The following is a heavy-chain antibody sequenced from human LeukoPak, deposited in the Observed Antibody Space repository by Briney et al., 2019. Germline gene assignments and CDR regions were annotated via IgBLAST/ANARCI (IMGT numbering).Heavy chain of an antibody. Sequence: SQTLSLTCAVSGGSISSGGYSWSWIRQPPGKGLEWIGYIYHSGSTNYNPSLKSRVTISVDTSKNQFSLKLSSVTAADTAVYYCARGRWRGQWLNWFDPWGQGTLVTVSS. CDR1: GGSISSGGYS. CDR3: ARGRWRGQWLNWFDP. D-gene: IGHD6-19*01. V-gene: IGHV4-30-2*01. J-gene: IGHJ5*02. CDR2: IYHSGST.